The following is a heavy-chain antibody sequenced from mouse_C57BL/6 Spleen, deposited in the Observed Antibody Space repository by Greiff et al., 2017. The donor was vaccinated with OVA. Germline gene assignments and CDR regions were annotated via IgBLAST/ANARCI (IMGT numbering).Heavy chain of an antibody. D-gene: IGHD4-1*01. CDR1: GFTFNTYA. V-gene: IGHV10-3*01. Sequence: GGGLVQPKGSLKLSCTASGFTFNTYAMHWVRQAPGNGLEWVARIRSQSSNYATYYADSVKDRCTIARDDAQSMLYLQMNNLKTEDTAMYYCVSGTSAWFAYWGQGTMVTVSA. CDR3: VSGTSAWFAY. CDR2: IRSQSSNYAT. J-gene: IGHJ3*01.